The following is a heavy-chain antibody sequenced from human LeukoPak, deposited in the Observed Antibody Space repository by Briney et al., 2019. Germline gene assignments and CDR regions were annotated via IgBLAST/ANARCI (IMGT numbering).Heavy chain of an antibody. CDR1: GVSISSYY. D-gene: IGHD2-15*01. Sequence: SETLSLTCTVSGVSISSYYWSWVRQPPGKGLEWFGSIYYSGSTYYNPSLKSRVTISVDTSKNQFSLKLSSVTAADTAVYYCARIRLGYCSAPLCYFDYWGQGTLVTVSS. CDR3: ARIRLGYCSAPLCYFDY. J-gene: IGHJ4*02. V-gene: IGHV4-39*01. CDR2: IYYSGST.